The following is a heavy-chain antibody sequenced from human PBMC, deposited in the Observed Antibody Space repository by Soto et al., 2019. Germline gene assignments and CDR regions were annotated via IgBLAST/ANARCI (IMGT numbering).Heavy chain of an antibody. CDR3: SALYSSSWYNYYYGMDV. J-gene: IGHJ6*02. CDR2: IIPIFGTA. Sequence: SVKVSCKASGGTFSSYAISWVRQAPGQGLEWMGGIIPIFGTANYAQKFQGRVTITADKSTSTAYMELSSLRSEDTAVYYCSALYSSSWYNYYYGMDVWGQGTTVTVSS. V-gene: IGHV1-69*06. D-gene: IGHD6-13*01. CDR1: GGTFSSYA.